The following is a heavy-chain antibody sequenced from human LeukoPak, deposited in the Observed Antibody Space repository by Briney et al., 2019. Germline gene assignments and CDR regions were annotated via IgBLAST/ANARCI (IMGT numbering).Heavy chain of an antibody. J-gene: IGHJ6*01. V-gene: IGHV3-23*01. CDR1: GFTFSGFA. D-gene: IGHD1-26*01. Sequence: GGSLRLSCAASGFTFSGFAMSWVRRTPGKGLGWVSGISGSGDNTLYADSVKGRFTISRDNSKNTLYLEMNSLRAEDTAIYYCAKMKGHPLPKYYMDVWGQGTTVTVSS. CDR2: ISGSGDNT. CDR3: AKMKGHPLPKYYMDV.